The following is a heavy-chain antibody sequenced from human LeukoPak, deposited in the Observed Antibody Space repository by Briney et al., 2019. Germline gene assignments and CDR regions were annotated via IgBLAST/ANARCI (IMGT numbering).Heavy chain of an antibody. CDR2: INHSGST. J-gene: IGHJ5*02. CDR3: ARDPSPFYSGSYLGFDP. Sequence: SETLSLTCAVYDGSFSGYYWSWIRQPPGKGLEWIGEINHSGSTNYNPSLKSRVTISVDTSKNQFSLKLSSVTAADTAVYYCARDPSPFYSGSYLGFDPWGQGTLVTVSS. CDR1: DGSFSGYY. D-gene: IGHD1-26*01. V-gene: IGHV4-34*01.